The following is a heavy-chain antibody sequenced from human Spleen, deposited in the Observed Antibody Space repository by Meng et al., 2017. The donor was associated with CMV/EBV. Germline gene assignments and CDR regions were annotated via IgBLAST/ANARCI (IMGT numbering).Heavy chain of an antibody. CDR2: INHSGST. CDR1: GGSFSGYY. Sequence: SETLSLTCAVYGGSFSGYYWSWIRQPPGKGLEWIGEINHSGSTNYNPSLKSRVSISLDTSKNQFSLKLSSVTAADTAVYYCARSRILISHYFDYWGQGILVTVSS. D-gene: IGHD2-8*01. CDR3: ARSRILISHYFDY. J-gene: IGHJ4*02. V-gene: IGHV4-34*01.